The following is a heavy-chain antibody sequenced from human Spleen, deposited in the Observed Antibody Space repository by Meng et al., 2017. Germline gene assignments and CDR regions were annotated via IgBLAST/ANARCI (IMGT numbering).Heavy chain of an antibody. CDR2: IYTSGST. D-gene: IGHD6-19*01. Sequence: SETLSLTCTVSGGFISSYYWSWIRQPAGKGLEWIGRIYTSGSTNYNPSLKTRVTMSVDTSKNQFSLNLSSVTAADTAVYYCARVPTGYSSGWSVYYGMDVWGQGTTVTVSS. J-gene: IGHJ6*02. CDR3: ARVPTGYSSGWSVYYGMDV. CDR1: GGFISSYY. V-gene: IGHV4-4*07.